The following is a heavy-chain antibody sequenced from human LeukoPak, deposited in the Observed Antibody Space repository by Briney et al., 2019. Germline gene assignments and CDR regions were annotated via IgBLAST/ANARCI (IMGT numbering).Heavy chain of an antibody. J-gene: IGHJ4*02. D-gene: IGHD2-2*01. CDR1: GYTFTANG. CDR2: ISAYNGDT. CDR3: ARSGHCSGVGCYAQGIDY. V-gene: IGHV1-18*01. Sequence: ASVKVSFKSSGYTFTANGITWVRQAPGQGLEWMGWISAYNGDTVYAQMFQGRVTMTTDTSTSTAYMEVTNLRSDDTAMYYCARSGHCSGVGCYAQGIDYWGQGTLVTVSS.